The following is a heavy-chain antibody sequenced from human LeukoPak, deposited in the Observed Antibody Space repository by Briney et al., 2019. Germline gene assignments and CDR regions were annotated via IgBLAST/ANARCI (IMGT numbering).Heavy chain of an antibody. CDR1: GGSFSGYY. J-gene: IGHJ4*02. Sequence: PSETLSLTCAVYGGSFSGYYWSWIRQPPGKGLEWIGEINHSGSTNYNPSLKSRVTISVDTSKNQFSLKLSSVTAADTAVYYCARGQSFCSGGSCAGSPETDWGQGTLVTVSS. CDR3: ARGQSFCSGGSCAGSPETD. D-gene: IGHD2-15*01. V-gene: IGHV4-34*01. CDR2: INHSGST.